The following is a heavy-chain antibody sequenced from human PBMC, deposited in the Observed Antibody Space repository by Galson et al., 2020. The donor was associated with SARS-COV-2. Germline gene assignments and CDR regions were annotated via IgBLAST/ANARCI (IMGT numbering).Heavy chain of an antibody. CDR3: ARDSVYSSSWYGERYYFDY. CDR2: ISSSSYI. Sequence: GGSLRLSCAASGFTFSSYSMNWVRQAPGKGLEWVSSISSSSYIYYADSVKGRFTISRDNAKNSLYLQMNSLRAEDTAVYYCARDSVYSSSWYGERYYFDYWGQGTLVTVSS. D-gene: IGHD6-13*01. V-gene: IGHV3-21*01. J-gene: IGHJ4*02. CDR1: GFTFSSYS.